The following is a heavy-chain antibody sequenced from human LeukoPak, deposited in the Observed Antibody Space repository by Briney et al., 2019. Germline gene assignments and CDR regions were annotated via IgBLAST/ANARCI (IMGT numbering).Heavy chain of an antibody. CDR1: GFTFSSYE. J-gene: IGHJ4*02. D-gene: IGHD3-9*01. CDR3: ARVPYDILTAVF. Sequence: GGSLRLSCAASGFTFSSYEMNWVREAPGKGLEWVSYISSNGGTIYYADSVKGRFTISRDNAKNTLYLQMNSLRDEDTPVYYCARVPYDILTAVFWGQGTLVTVSS. CDR2: ISSNGGTI. V-gene: IGHV3-48*03.